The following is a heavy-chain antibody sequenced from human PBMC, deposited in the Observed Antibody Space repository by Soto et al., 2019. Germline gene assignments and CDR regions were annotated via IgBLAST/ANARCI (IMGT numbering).Heavy chain of an antibody. CDR3: AGSPGLSRISGTTLGG. D-gene: IGHD1-7*01. J-gene: IGHJ4*01. CDR2: ITGDGSST. CDR1: GCTFSSHW. Sequence: EVQLVESGGGLVQPGGSLRLSCAASGCTFSSHWMHWVRHDPGKGLVWVSRITGDGSSTSYADSVKGRFTISRDNAKNMLDLQVNSLRADDTAVYYCAGSPGLSRISGTTLGGWCQGTLVTVSS. V-gene: IGHV3-74*01.